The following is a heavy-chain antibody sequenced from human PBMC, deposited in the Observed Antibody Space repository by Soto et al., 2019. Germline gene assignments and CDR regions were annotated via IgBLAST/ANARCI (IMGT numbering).Heavy chain of an antibody. CDR2: MSNSGCDI. CDR1: GFTFSRHA. Sequence: EVQLLQSGGGLVQPGGSLRLSCAASGFTFSRHAMSWVRQGPGKGLEWVSAMSNSGCDIYYADSVKGQFAISRDTSNNTLFLKINSLRTEDPAVYDCVEDVCWGAFDFWGQGTMVTVSS. J-gene: IGHJ3*01. D-gene: IGHD3-16*01. CDR3: VEDVCWGAFDF. V-gene: IGHV3-23*01.